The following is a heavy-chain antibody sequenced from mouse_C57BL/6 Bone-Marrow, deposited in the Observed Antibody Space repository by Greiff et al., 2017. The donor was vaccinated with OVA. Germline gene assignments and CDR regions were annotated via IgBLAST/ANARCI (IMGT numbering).Heavy chain of an antibody. Sequence: EVKLVESGAELVRPGASVKLSCTASGFNIKDDYMHWVKQRPEQGLEWIGWIDPENGDTEYASKFQGKATITADTSSNTAYLQLSSLTSEDTAVYYCTTSTTVPPTGGLDAMDYWGQGTSVTVSS. CDR2: IDPENGDT. V-gene: IGHV14-4*01. CDR3: TTSTTVPPTGGLDAMDY. CDR1: GFNIKDDY. D-gene: IGHD1-1*01. J-gene: IGHJ4*01.